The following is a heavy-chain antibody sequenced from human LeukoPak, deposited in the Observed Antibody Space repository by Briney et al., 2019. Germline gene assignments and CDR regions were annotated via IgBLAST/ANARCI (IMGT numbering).Heavy chain of an antibody. Sequence: GGSLRLSCAASGFTFTSYAMHWVRQAPGKGLEWVAVISFAGDIYYYADSVKGRFTISRDNSRSTLYLHMNSLRAEDTAVYYCAREGDPGSGYNYGNWLDPWGQGTLVTVSS. J-gene: IGHJ5*02. CDR1: GFTFTSYA. CDR2: ISFAGDIY. D-gene: IGHD5-24*01. V-gene: IGHV3-30*04. CDR3: AREGDPGSGYNYGNWLDP.